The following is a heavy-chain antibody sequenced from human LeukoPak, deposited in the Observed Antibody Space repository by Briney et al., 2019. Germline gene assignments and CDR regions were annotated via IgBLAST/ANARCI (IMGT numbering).Heavy chain of an antibody. Sequence: SETLSLTCAVSGGSISGDSWWSWVRQSPGKGLEWIGEIYRSGSTNYNPSLKSRVTISVDTSKNQFSLILNSVTAADTAVYYCARNGAYCLDFWGQGTLVTVSS. CDR2: IYRSGST. CDR1: GGSISGDSW. D-gene: IGHD2-8*01. CDR3: ARNGAYCLDF. V-gene: IGHV4-4*02. J-gene: IGHJ4*02.